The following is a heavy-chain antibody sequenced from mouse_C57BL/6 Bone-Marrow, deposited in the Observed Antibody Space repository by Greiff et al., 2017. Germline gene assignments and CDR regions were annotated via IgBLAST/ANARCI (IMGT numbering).Heavy chain of an antibody. V-gene: IGHV1-55*01. CDR3: ATRGLLRFFDY. Sequence: QVQLQQPGAELVKPGASVKMSCKASGYTFTSYWITWVKQRPGQGLEWIGDIYPGSGSTNYNEKFNSKAKLTVEPSSSTAYMQLSSLTSEDSAVYYCATRGLLRFFDYWGQGTTLTVSS. J-gene: IGHJ2*01. CDR1: GYTFTSYW. D-gene: IGHD1-1*01. CDR2: IYPGSGST.